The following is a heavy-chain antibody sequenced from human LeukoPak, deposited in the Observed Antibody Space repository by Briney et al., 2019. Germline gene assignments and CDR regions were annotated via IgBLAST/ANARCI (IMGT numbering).Heavy chain of an antibody. D-gene: IGHD5-18*01. CDR1: GYTFTGYY. CDR3: AREGVDTAMELDY. Sequence: ASVKVSCKASGYTFTGYYMHWVRQAPGQGLEWMGWINPNSGGTNCAQKFQGWVTMTRDTSISTAYMELSRLRSDDTAVYYCAREGVDTAMELDYWGQGTLVTVSS. J-gene: IGHJ4*02. CDR2: INPNSGGT. V-gene: IGHV1-2*04.